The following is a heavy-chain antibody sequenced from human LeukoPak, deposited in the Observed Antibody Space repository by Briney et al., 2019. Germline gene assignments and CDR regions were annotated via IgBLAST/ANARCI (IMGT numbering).Heavy chain of an antibody. CDR2: ISAYNGNT. D-gene: IGHD2-2*02. CDR3: ARVESVVPAAIGVPDY. J-gene: IGHJ4*02. CDR1: GYTFTSYG. V-gene: IGHV1-18*01. Sequence: ASVKVSCKASGYTFTSYGISWVRQAPGQGLEWMGWISAYNGNTNYAQKLQGRVTMTTDTSTSTAYMELRSLRSDDTAVYYCARVESVVPAAIGVPDYWGQGTLVTVSS.